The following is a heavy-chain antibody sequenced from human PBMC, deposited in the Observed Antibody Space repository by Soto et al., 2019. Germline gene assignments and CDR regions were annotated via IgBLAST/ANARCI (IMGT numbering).Heavy chain of an antibody. J-gene: IGHJ4*02. D-gene: IGHD3-9*01. V-gene: IGHV3-30-3*01. CDR2: ISYDGSNK. Sequence: QVQLVESGGGVVQPGRSLRLSCAASGFTFSSYAMHWVRQAPGKGLEWVAVISYDGSNKYYADSVKGRFTISRDNSKNTLYLQMSSLDAEATSVYYCARDPSGSDWLQKTRHLYYFDYWGQGTLVTVSS. CDR1: GFTFSSYA. CDR3: ARDPSGSDWLQKTRHLYYFDY.